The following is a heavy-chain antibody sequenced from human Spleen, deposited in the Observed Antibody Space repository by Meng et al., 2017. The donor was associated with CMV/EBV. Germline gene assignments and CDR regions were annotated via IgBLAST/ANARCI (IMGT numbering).Heavy chain of an antibody. Sequence: SVKVSCKASGGTFTTYTFSWVRQAPGQGLEWMGRIIPMDGIGNYAEKFQGRVTITADKSTSTAYMELSGLRSEDTAVYFCARHVQGGIWYFDLWGRGTLVTVSS. J-gene: IGHJ2*01. CDR2: IIPMDGIG. CDR3: ARHVQGGIWYFDL. V-gene: IGHV1-69*02. CDR1: GGTFTTYT. D-gene: IGHD3-10*02.